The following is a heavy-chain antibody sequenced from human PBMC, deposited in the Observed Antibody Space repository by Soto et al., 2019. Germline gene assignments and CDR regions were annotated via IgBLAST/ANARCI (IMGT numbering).Heavy chain of an antibody. J-gene: IGHJ5*02. CDR2: IIPIFGTA. CDR1: GGTFSSYA. CDR3: ARGDSSGYYYLNWFDP. Sequence: QVQLVQSGAEVKKPGSSVKVSCKASGGTFSSYAISWVRQAPGQGLEWMGGIIPIFGTANYAQKFQGRVRIPADESTSKAYMGLSSLRSEDTAVYYCARGDSSGYYYLNWFDPWGQGTLVTVSS. D-gene: IGHD3-22*01. V-gene: IGHV1-69*12.